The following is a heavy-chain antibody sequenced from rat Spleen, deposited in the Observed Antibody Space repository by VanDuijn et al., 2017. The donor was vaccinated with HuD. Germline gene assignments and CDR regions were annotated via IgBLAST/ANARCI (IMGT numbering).Heavy chain of an antibody. D-gene: IGHD1-1*01. Sequence: QVLLRESGPGLVQPSQTLSLTCTVSGFSLTNFHVHWVRQPPGKGLEWMGAIWSDGSTDYNSALKSRLSISRDTSKSQVFLKMNSLEPEDTGTYYCARHDYSGDVDFEYWGQGVMVTVSS. CDR1: GFSLTNFH. J-gene: IGHJ2*01. V-gene: IGHV2-1*01. CDR2: IWSDGST. CDR3: ARHDYSGDVDFEY.